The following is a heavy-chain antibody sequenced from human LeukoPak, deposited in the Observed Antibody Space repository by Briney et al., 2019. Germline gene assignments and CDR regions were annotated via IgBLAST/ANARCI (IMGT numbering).Heavy chain of an antibody. CDR1: GFTFDDYA. V-gene: IGHV3-9*01. J-gene: IGHJ6*03. CDR3: AKDRGSLDYYYMDV. Sequence: GGSLRLSCAASGFTFDDYAMHWVRQAPGKGLEWVSGISWNSDSIGYADSVKGRFTISRDNAKNSLYLQMNSLRAEDTALYYCAKDRGSLDYYYMDVWGKGTTVTVSS. D-gene: IGHD3-10*01. CDR2: ISWNSDSI.